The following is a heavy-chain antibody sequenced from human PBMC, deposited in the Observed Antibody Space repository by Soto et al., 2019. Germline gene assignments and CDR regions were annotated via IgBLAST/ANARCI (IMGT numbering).Heavy chain of an antibody. CDR3: ARVYYGLSWFDP. V-gene: IGHV3-74*01. CDR2: INSDGSST. Sequence: LRLSCAASGSTFSSYWMHWVRQAPGKGLVWVSRINSDGSSTSYADSVKGRFTISRDNAKNTLYLQMNSLRAEDTAVYYCARVYYGLSWFDPWGQGTLVTVSS. D-gene: IGHD3-10*01. CDR1: GSTFSSYW. J-gene: IGHJ5*02.